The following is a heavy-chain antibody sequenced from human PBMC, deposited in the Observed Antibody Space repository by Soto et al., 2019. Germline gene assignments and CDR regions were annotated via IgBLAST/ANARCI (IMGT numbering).Heavy chain of an antibody. CDR3: AKMNNYYDGSAYHNGAQIAGYCFDY. CDR2: ISASDGST. D-gene: IGHD3-22*01. J-gene: IGHJ4*02. Sequence: EVQLLESGGDLVQPGVSLRLSCAASKFTFSSYAMSWVRQAPGKGLEWVSGISASDGSTDYADSVRGRFTISRDDPTNTLYLPMTSLRAEDTAVYYCAKMNNYYDGSAYHNGAQIAGYCFDYWGQGTLVAVSS. CDR1: KFTFSSYA. V-gene: IGHV3-23*01.